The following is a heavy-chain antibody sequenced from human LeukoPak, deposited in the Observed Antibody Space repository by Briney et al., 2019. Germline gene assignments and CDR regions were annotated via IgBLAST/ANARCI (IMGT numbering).Heavy chain of an antibody. CDR1: GFTFSSYW. D-gene: IGHD1-26*01. Sequence: GGSLRLSCAASGFTFSSYWMRWVRQAPGKGLEWVANIKQDGSEKYYVDSVKGRFSISRDNAKNSLYLQMNSLRAEDTAVYYCAREGMSYSAPYWGQGTLATVSS. V-gene: IGHV3-7*01. J-gene: IGHJ4*02. CDR3: AREGMSYSAPY. CDR2: IKQDGSEK.